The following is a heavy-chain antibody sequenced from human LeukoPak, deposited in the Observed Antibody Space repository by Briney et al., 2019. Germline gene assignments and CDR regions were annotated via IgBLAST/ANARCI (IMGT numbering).Heavy chain of an antibody. CDR2: IIPILGIA. CDR3: ARGGDGYNSEAFDI. CDR1: GGTFSSYT. Sequence: ASVKVSCKASGGTFSSYTISWVRQAPGQGLEWMGRIIPILGIANYAHKFQGRVTITAEKSTSTAYMELSSLRSEDTAVYYCARGGDGYNSEAFDIWGQGTMVTVSS. D-gene: IGHD5-24*01. V-gene: IGHV1-69*02. J-gene: IGHJ3*02.